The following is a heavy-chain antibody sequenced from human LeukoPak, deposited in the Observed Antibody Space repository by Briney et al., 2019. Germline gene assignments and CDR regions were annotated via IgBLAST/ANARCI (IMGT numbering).Heavy chain of an antibody. J-gene: IGHJ4*02. CDR1: GFTFSSYW. D-gene: IGHD2-2*01. Sequence: GGSLRLSCAASGFTFSSYWMHWVRQAPGKGLVWVSRINSDGSSTSYADSVKGRFTISRDNSKNTLYLQMNSLRAEDTALYHCAKGNIAELPAAPYYWGQGTLVTVSS. V-gene: IGHV3-74*01. CDR2: INSDGSST. CDR3: AKGNIAELPAAPYY.